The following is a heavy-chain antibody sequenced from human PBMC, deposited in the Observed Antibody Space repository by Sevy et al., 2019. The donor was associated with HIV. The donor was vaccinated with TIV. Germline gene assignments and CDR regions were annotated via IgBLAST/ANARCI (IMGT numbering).Heavy chain of an antibody. CDR1: GFTFSNAW. V-gene: IGHV3-15*01. D-gene: IGHD3-10*01. Sequence: GGSLRLSCAASGFTFSNAWMSWVRQAPGKGLEWVGRIKSKTDGGTTDYAAPVKGRFTISSDDSKNTLYLQMNSLKTEDTAIYYCTTDSKIRGLSALLDYWGQRTLVTVSS. CDR2: IKSKTDGGTT. J-gene: IGHJ4*02. CDR3: TTDSKIRGLSALLDY.